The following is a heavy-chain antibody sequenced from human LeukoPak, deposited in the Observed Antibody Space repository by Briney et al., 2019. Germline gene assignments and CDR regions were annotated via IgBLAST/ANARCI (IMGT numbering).Heavy chain of an antibody. CDR1: GFTFSSYA. CDR2: ISGSGGST. Sequence: GGSLRLSCAASGFTFSSYAMSWVRQAPGKGLEWVSAISGSGGSTYYADSVKGRFTISRDNSKDTLYLQMNSLRAEDTAVYYCAKAFGGNDGYSSGWYGYFDYWGQGTLVTVSS. J-gene: IGHJ4*02. V-gene: IGHV3-23*01. D-gene: IGHD6-19*01. CDR3: AKAFGGNDGYSSGWYGYFDY.